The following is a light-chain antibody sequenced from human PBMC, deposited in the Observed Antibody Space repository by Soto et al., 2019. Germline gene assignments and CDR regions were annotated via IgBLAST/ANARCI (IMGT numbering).Light chain of an antibody. Sequence: IVVAQFPATLSVSLGERVTLSCRASQNVKTNLAWYQQKPGLPPRLLIFGASTRASGIPDRFSASGSGTEFALTISSLQPEDLAIYYCQLYNNWPPLFAFGPGTKVDLK. J-gene: IGKJ3*01. CDR3: QLYNNWPPLFA. CDR2: GAS. CDR1: QNVKTN. V-gene: IGKV3-15*01.